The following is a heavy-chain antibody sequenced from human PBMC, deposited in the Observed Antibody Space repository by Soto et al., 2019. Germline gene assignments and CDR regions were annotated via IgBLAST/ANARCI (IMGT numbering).Heavy chain of an antibody. CDR3: AKEPVSITIFVVSAMDV. CDR2: IYYSGST. V-gene: IGHV4-30-4*01. D-gene: IGHD3-3*01. CDR1: GGSISSGDYY. Sequence: PSETLSLTCTVSGGSISSGDYYWCGIRQPPGKGLEWIGYIYYSGSTYYNPSLKSRATISVDTSKNQFSLNLSSVTAADTAVYYCAKEPVSITIFVVSAMDVWGRWTTATVTS. J-gene: IGHJ6*02.